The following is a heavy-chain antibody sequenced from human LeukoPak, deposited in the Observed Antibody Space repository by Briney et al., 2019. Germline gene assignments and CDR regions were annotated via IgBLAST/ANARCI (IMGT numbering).Heavy chain of an antibody. Sequence: SVKVSCKASGGTFSSYAISWVRQAPGQGLEWMGGIIPIFGTANYAQKFQGRVTITTDESTSTACMELSSLRSEDTAVYYCAREVEYSSSSGSLFDYWGQGTLVTVSS. CDR1: GGTFSSYA. D-gene: IGHD6-6*01. CDR3: AREVEYSSSSGSLFDY. CDR2: IIPIFGTA. J-gene: IGHJ4*02. V-gene: IGHV1-69*05.